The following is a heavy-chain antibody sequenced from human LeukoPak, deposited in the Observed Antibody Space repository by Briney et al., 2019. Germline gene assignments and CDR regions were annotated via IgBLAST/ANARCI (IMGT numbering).Heavy chain of an antibody. CDR1: GFSINHYY. J-gene: IGHJ4*02. Sequence: GGSLRLSCAASGFSINHYYMTWVRQTPGKGLDWVSVIYTGGSTNYGDSVKGRFTISRDNSKNTLYLQMNSLRADDTAIYYCARGQSYCGADCYSDWGQGTLVTVSS. CDR2: IYTGGST. V-gene: IGHV3-66*01. CDR3: ARGQSYCGADCYSD. D-gene: IGHD2-21*02.